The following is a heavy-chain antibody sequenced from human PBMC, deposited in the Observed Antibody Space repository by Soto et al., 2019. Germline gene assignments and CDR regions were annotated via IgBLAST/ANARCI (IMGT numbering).Heavy chain of an antibody. J-gene: IGHJ6*02. Sequence: QEQLVESGGGLVKPGGSLRLSCAASGFIFNDYYMSWIRQAPGKGLEWVAYLSSGASTISYADSVKGRFTISRDNTKNILYLQMNSLRAEDTAVYYCARDLKAVVNHIHYNHYGLDVWGHGTTVTVSS. CDR3: ARDLKAVVNHIHYNHYGLDV. CDR2: LSSGASTI. CDR1: GFIFNDYY. V-gene: IGHV3-11*01. D-gene: IGHD3-22*01.